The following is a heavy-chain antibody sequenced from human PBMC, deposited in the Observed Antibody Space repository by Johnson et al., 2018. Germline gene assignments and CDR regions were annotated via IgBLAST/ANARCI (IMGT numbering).Heavy chain of an antibody. V-gene: IGHV3-13*01. J-gene: IGHJ3*02. Sequence: EVQLVESGGGLVQPGGSMGLSCAASGFTFSTYDMHWVRQATGTGLEWVSVIGDAGDTYYPDSVKGRFTISKENAKNSLYLQMNNLRAGDTAVYYCARDREGAFDTWGQGTMVTVS. CDR2: IGDAGDT. CDR3: ARDREGAFDT. CDR1: GFTFSTYD.